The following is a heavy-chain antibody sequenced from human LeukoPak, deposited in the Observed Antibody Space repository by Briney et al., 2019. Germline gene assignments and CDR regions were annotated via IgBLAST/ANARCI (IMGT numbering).Heavy chain of an antibody. CDR2: IYTSGST. CDR3: ARLADYYDSSGSFDY. V-gene: IGHV4-61*02. J-gene: IGHJ4*02. D-gene: IGHD3-22*01. CDR1: GGSISSGSYY. Sequence: SETLSLTCTVSGGSISSGSYYWRWIRQPAGKGLEWIGRIYTSGSTNYNPSLKSRVTISVDTSKNQFSLKLSSVTAADTAVYYCARLADYYDSSGSFDYWGQGTLVTVSS.